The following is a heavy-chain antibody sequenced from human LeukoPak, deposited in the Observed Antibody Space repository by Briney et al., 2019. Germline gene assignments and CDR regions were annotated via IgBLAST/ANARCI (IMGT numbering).Heavy chain of an antibody. J-gene: IGHJ6*02. CDR2: ISGSGGST. D-gene: IGHD2-2*01. CDR3: ARDGIVVVPAAYYYYYYGMDV. CDR1: GFTFSNYA. Sequence: GGSLRLSCAASGFTFSNYAMSWVRQAPGKGLEWVSGISGSGGSTYYGDSVKGRFTISRDNAKNSLYLQMNSLRAEDTAVYYCARDGIVVVPAAYYYYYYGMDVWGQGTTVTVSS. V-gene: IGHV3-23*01.